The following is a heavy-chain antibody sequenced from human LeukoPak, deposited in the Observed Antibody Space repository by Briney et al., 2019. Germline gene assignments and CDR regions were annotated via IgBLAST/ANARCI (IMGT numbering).Heavy chain of an antibody. J-gene: IGHJ2*01. CDR1: GGSFSGYY. Sequence: SETLSLTCAVYGGSFSGYYWSWIRQPPGKGLEWIGSIYYSGSTYYNPSLKSRVTISVDTSKNQFSLKLSSVTAADTAVYYCARPKWYWYFDLWGRGTLVTVSS. CDR3: ARPKWYWYFDL. V-gene: IGHV4-34*01. D-gene: IGHD2-8*01. CDR2: IYYSGST.